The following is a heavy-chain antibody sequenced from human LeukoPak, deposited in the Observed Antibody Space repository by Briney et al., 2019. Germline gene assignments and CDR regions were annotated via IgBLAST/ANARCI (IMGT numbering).Heavy chain of an antibody. CDR1: GFTFSGSA. V-gene: IGHV3-73*01. Sequence: GGSLRLSCAASGFTFSGSAMPWVRQASGKGLEWVGRIRSKANSYATAYAASVKGRFTISRDDSKNTAYLQMNSLKTEDTAVYYWTGALLWFGELSNYYYYYGMDVWGKGTTVTVSS. D-gene: IGHD3-10*01. J-gene: IGHJ6*04. CDR3: TGALLWFGELSNYYYYYGMDV. CDR2: IRSKANSYAT.